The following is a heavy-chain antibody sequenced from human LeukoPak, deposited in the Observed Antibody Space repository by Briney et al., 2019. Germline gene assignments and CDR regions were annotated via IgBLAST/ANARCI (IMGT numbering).Heavy chain of an antibody. D-gene: IGHD6-25*01. J-gene: IGHJ2*01. CDR2: INHSGST. Sequence: SETLSLTCAVYGGSFSGYYWSWIRQPPGKGLEWIGEINHSGSTNYNPSLKSRVTILVDMSKNQFSLKLSSVTAADTAVYYCARSTGYSYWYFDLWGRGTLVTVSS. CDR1: GGSFSGYY. V-gene: IGHV4-34*01. CDR3: ARSTGYSYWYFDL.